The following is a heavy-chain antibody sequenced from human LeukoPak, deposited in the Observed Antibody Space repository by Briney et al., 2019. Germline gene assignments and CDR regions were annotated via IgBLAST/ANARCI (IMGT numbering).Heavy chain of an antibody. CDR3: PNNLYCASASCL. CDR2: ITPDSSYI. Sequence: PGGSLRLSCAASGFIFSDYTMNWVRQAPGKGMEWVSSITPDSSYIFYADSVKGRFTISRDNAKNSLYLQMNSLRVEDTATYYCPNNLYCASASCLWGQGTLVSVSS. D-gene: IGHD2-2*01. J-gene: IGHJ4*02. CDR1: GFIFSDYT. V-gene: IGHV3-21*01.